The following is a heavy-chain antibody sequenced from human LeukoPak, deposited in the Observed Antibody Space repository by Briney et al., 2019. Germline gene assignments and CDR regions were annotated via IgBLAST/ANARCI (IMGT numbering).Heavy chain of an antibody. V-gene: IGHV1-24*01. CDR2: FDPEDGET. CDR1: GYTFTSYA. CDR3: ATEGLTFGGAAPTSLFTMDY. J-gene: IGHJ4*02. Sequence: ASVKVSCKASGYTFTSYAMNWVRQAPGKGLEWMGGFDPEDGETIYAQKFQGRVTMTEDTSTDTAYMELSSLRSEDTAVYYCATEGLTFGGAAPTSLFTMDYWGQGTLVTVSS. D-gene: IGHD3-16*01.